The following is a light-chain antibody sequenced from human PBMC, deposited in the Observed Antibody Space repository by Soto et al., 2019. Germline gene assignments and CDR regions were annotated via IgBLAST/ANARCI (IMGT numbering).Light chain of an antibody. CDR2: GNN. CDR1: SSNIGTGYD. Sequence: QSVLTQPPSVSGAPGQRVTISCTGSSSNIGTGYDVHWYQQLPGTAPKLLIYGNNNRPSGVPDRFSGSKSGTSASLAITGLQAEDEADYYCKSYDSSLSGFYVFATGTKVTVL. J-gene: IGLJ1*01. CDR3: KSYDSSLSGFYV. V-gene: IGLV1-40*01.